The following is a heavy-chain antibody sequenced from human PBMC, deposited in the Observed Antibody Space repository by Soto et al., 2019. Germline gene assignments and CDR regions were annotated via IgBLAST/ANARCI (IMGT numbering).Heavy chain of an antibody. D-gene: IGHD3-10*01. J-gene: IGHJ4*02. CDR2: IYYSGST. CDR3: ARHPKGGRRGSGSYYLLYYFDY. V-gene: IGHV4-61*08. Sequence: SETLSLTCTVSGGSISSVDYYWSWIRQPPGKGLEWIGYIYYSGSTNYNPSLKSRVTISVDTSKNQFSLKLSSVTAADTAVYYCARHPKGGRRGSGSYYLLYYFDYWGQGTLVTVSS. CDR1: GGSISSVDYY.